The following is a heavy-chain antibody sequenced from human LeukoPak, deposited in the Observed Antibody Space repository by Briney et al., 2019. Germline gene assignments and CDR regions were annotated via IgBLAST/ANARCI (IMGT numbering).Heavy chain of an antibody. D-gene: IGHD6-13*01. CDR2: MNPNSGNT. V-gene: IGHV1-8*01. Sequence: ASVKVSCKASGYTFTSYDINWVRQATGQGLEWMGWMNPNSGNTGYAQKFQGRVTMTRNTSISTAYMELSSLRSEDTAVSYCARGASSSWPFPYYYYYYMDVWGKGTTVTVSS. J-gene: IGHJ6*03. CDR3: ARGASSSWPFPYYYYYYMDV. CDR1: GYTFTSYD.